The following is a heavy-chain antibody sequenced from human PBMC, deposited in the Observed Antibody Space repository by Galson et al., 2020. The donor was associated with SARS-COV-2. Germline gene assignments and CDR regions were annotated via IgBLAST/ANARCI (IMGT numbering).Heavy chain of an antibody. V-gene: IGHV3-23*01. CDR1: GFTFSSYA. D-gene: IGHD3-3*01. Sequence: GGSLRLSCAASGFTFSSYAMSWVRQAPGKGLEWVSAISGSGGSTYYADSVKGRFTISRDNSKNTLYLQMNSLRAEDTAVYYCAALPGPYDFWSGYYDYWGQGTLVTVSS. CDR2: ISGSGGST. CDR3: AALPGPYDFWSGYYDY. J-gene: IGHJ4*02.